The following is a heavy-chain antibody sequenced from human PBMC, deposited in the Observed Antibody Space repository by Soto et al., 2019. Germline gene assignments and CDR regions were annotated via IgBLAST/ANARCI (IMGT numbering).Heavy chain of an antibody. CDR2: ISYDGSNK. J-gene: IGHJ4*02. CDR1: GFTFSSYA. V-gene: IGHV3-30-3*01. Sequence: QVQLVESGGGVVQPGRSLRLSCAASGFTFSSYAMHWVRQAPGKGLVWVAVISYDGSNKYYADSVKVRFTISRDNSKNTLYLQMNSLRAEDTAVYYCARETFDYWGQGTLVTVSS. CDR3: ARETFDY.